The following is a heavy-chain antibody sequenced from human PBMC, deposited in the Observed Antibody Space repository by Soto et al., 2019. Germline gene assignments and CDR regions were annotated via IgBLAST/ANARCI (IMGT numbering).Heavy chain of an antibody. J-gene: IGHJ4*02. D-gene: IGHD4-17*01. CDR3: AHRLIPYGDYVSFYFDY. CDR1: GFSLSTSGVG. V-gene: IGHV2-5*02. Sequence: QITLKESGPTLVKPTQTLTLTCTFSGFSLSTSGVGVGWIRQPPGKALEWLALIYWDDDKRYSPSLKSRLTITKDTSKNQVVLTMTNMDPVDTATYYCAHRLIPYGDYVSFYFDYWGQGTLVTVSS. CDR2: IYWDDDK.